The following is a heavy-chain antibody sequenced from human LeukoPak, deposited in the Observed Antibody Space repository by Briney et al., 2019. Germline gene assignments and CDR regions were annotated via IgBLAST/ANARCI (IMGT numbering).Heavy chain of an antibody. CDR3: ARDYYDSTGYRYDAFDI. J-gene: IGHJ3*02. D-gene: IGHD3-22*01. V-gene: IGHV3-21*01. CDR2: ISSSSSYI. Sequence: PGGSLRLSCAASGFTFSSYSMNWVRQAPGKGLEWVSSISSSSSYIYYADSVKGRFTISRDNAKNSLYLQMNSLRAEDTAVYYCARDYYDSTGYRYDAFDIWGRGTMVTVSS. CDR1: GFTFSSYS.